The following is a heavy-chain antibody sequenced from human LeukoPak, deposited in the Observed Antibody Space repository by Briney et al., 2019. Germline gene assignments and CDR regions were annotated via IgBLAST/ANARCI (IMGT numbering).Heavy chain of an antibody. D-gene: IGHD3-16*02. CDR2: IYYSGST. Sequence: PSETLSLTCTVSGGSMSSYYWSWIRQPPGKGLQWIGHIYYSGSTKYNPSLKSRVTMSVDTSKNQFSLKLSSVTAADTAVYYCARDIPGSYGYYFDYWGQGTLVTVSS. CDR1: GGSMSSYY. CDR3: ARDIPGSYGYYFDY. J-gene: IGHJ4*02. V-gene: IGHV4-59*12.